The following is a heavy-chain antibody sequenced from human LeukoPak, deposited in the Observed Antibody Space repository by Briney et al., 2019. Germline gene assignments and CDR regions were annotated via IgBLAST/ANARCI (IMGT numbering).Heavy chain of an antibody. J-gene: IGHJ4*02. D-gene: IGHD5/OR15-5a*01. V-gene: IGHV3-23*01. Sequence: GGSLRLSCAASGFTFSDYYMSWIRQAPGKGLEWVSGISGSGGSTYYADSVKGRFTISRDNSKNTLFLQMNSLSAEDTAVYYCAKGFSTHYEYWGQGTLVTVSS. CDR3: AKGFSTHYEY. CDR2: ISGSGGST. CDR1: GFTFSDYY.